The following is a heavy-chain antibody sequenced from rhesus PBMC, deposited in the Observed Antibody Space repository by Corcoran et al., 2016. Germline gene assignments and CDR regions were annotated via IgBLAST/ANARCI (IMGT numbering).Heavy chain of an antibody. J-gene: IGHJ4*01. V-gene: IGHV2-174*01. CDR2: IYWDHDK. CDR1: GFSISTSGMG. CDR3: ARSSWPYY. Sequence: QVTLKESGPALVKPTQTLTMTCTFPGFSISTSGMGVGWIRKPPGKALEWLALIYWDHDKNYSTTLKSRLTISKDTSKNQVVLTMTNMDPVDTATYSCARSSWPYYWGQGVLVTVSS. D-gene: IGHD6-13*01.